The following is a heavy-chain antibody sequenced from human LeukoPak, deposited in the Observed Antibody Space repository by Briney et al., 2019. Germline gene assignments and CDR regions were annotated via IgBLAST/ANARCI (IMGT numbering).Heavy chain of an antibody. CDR3: ARAENNWNDVRSDY. D-gene: IGHD1-1*01. CDR2: MNPNSGNT. CDR1: GYTFTSYD. Sequence: GASVKVSCKASGYTFTSYDINWVRQATGQGLEWMGWMNPNSGNTGYAQKFQGRVTITRNTSISTAYMELSSLRSEDTAVYYCARAENNWNDVRSDYWGQGTLVTVSS. V-gene: IGHV1-8*03. J-gene: IGHJ4*02.